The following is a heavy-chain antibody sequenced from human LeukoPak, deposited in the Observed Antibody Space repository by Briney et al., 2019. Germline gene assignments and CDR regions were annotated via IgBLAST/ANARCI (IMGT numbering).Heavy chain of an antibody. CDR1: GFTFSSYG. CDR2: IWYDGSNK. Sequence: QPGRSLRLSCAASGFTFSSYGMHWVRHAPGKGLEWVAVIWYDGSNKYYADSVKGRFTLSRDNSKTTLKLKMNSPGDEDTAVYYCARGGQYSSGNLFDYWGQGTLVTVSS. CDR3: ARGGQYSSGNLFDY. D-gene: IGHD6-19*01. J-gene: IGHJ4*02. V-gene: IGHV3-33*01.